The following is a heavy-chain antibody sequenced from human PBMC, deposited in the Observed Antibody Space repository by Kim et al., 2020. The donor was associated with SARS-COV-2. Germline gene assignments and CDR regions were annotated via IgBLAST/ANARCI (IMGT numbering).Heavy chain of an antibody. CDR1: GFTFSDYY. CDR3: ARDPPGEWLAGGSGLRYYYGMDV. J-gene: IGHJ6*02. V-gene: IGHV3-11*06. Sequence: GGSLRLSCAASGFTFSDYYMSWIRQAPGKGLEWVSYISSSSSYTNYADSVKGRFTISRDNAKNSLYLQMNSLRAEDTAVYYCARDPPGEWLAGGSGLRYYYGMDVWGQGTTVTVSS. CDR2: ISSSSSYT. D-gene: IGHD2-15*01.